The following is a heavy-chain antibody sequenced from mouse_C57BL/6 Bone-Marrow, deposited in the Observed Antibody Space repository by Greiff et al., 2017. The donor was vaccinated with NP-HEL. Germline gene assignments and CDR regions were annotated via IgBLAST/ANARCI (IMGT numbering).Heavy chain of an antibody. D-gene: IGHD4-1*01. J-gene: IGHJ2*01. V-gene: IGHV1-64*01. CDR2: IHPNSGST. CDR1: GYTFTSYW. Sequence: QVQLKQPGAELVKPGASVKLSCKASGYTFTSYWMHWVKQRPGQGLEWIGMIHPNSGSTNYNEKFKSKATLTVDKSSSTAYMQLSSLTSEDSAVYYCAREGTGYFDYWGQGTTLTVSS. CDR3: AREGTGYFDY.